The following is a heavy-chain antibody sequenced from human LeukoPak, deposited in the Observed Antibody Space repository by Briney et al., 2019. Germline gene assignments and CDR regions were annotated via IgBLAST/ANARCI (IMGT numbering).Heavy chain of an antibody. V-gene: IGHV5-51*01. Sequence: GESLKISCKGSGYTFSSYWISWVRQMPGKGLEWMGIIYPGDSDTRYSPSLQGQVTISVDTSIGTAYLQWSSLKASDTAIYYCARQNDFRLDYLGQGTMVTVSS. D-gene: IGHD3-3*01. CDR1: GYTFSSYW. CDR3: ARQNDFRLDY. J-gene: IGHJ4*02. CDR2: IYPGDSDT.